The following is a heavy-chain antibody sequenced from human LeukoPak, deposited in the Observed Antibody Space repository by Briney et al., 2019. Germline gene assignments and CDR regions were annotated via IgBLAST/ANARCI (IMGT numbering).Heavy chain of an antibody. CDR1: GFIFSTYS. CDR3: ARGRDGYEIDAFDI. V-gene: IGHV3-48*02. J-gene: IGHJ3*02. CDR2: MSISTTI. Sequence: GGSLRLSCAASGFIFSTYSMNWVRQAPGKGMEWVSHMSISTTIYYADSVKCRFTISRDNAKTSLYLQMNRLRDEDTAVYYCARGRDGYEIDAFDIWGQGTMVTVSS. D-gene: IGHD5-24*01.